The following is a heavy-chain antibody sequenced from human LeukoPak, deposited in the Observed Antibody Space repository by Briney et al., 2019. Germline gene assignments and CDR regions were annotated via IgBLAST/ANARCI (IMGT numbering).Heavy chain of an antibody. CDR2: IIPILNIA. CDR3: ARDFGSDGYNYLHFDY. Sequence: ASVKVSCKASGGTFSSYGIIWVRQAPGQGLEWMGRIIPILNIADYAQKFQGRVTITADESTSTAYMELSSLRSEDTAVYYCARDFGSDGYNYLHFDYWGQGTLVTVSS. V-gene: IGHV1-69*04. CDR1: GGTFSSYG. J-gene: IGHJ4*02. D-gene: IGHD5-24*01.